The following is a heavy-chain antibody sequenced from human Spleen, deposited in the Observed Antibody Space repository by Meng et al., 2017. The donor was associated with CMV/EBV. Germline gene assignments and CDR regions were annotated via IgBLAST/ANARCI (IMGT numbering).Heavy chain of an antibody. CDR3: ARDSGTFDY. V-gene: IGHV3-21*01. J-gene: IGHJ4*02. Sequence: GESLKISCAASGFTFSSYAMHWVRQAPGKGLEWVSSISSSSSYIYYADSVKGRFTISRDNAKNSLYLQMNSLRAEDTAVYYCARDSGTFDYWGQGTLVTVSS. CDR2: ISSSSSYI. D-gene: IGHD1-1*01. CDR1: GFTFSSYA.